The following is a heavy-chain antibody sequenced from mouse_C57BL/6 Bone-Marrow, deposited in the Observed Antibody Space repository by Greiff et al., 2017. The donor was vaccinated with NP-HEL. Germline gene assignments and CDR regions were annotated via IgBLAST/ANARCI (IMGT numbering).Heavy chain of an antibody. CDR1: GFTFSDYG. J-gene: IGHJ3*01. Sequence: EVKLMESGGGLVKPGGSLKLSCAASGFTFSDYGMHWVRQAPEKGLEWVAYISSGSSTIYYADTVKGRFTISRDNAKNTLFLQMTSLRSEDTAMYYCARWSSGSAWFAYWGQGTLVTVSA. CDR2: ISSGSSTI. CDR3: ARWSSGSAWFAY. V-gene: IGHV5-17*01. D-gene: IGHD3-2*02.